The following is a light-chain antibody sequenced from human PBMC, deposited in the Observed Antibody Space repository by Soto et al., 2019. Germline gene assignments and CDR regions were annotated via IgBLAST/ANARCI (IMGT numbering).Light chain of an antibody. CDR1: SSNIGAGYD. CDR2: VNS. J-gene: IGLJ2*01. CDR3: QSYTSSLSGVV. Sequence: QSVLTQPPSVSGAPGQRVTISCTGSSSNIGAGYDVHWYQQLPGTAPKLLIYVNSNRPSGVPDRFSGSKSGTSASLAITGLQAEDEADYYCQSYTSSLSGVVFGGGTKLTVL. V-gene: IGLV1-40*01.